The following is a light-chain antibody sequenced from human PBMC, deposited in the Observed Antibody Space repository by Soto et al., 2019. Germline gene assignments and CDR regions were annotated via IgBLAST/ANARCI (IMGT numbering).Light chain of an antibody. CDR3: AAWDDSLSGVV. CDR1: SPNIGSNT. CDR2: SNN. J-gene: IGLJ3*02. V-gene: IGLV1-44*01. Sequence: QSVLTQPPSASGTPGQRVTISCSGSSPNIGSNTLNWYQQLPGTAPKLLLYSNNQRPSGVPGRFSGSKSVTSASLAISGLQSEDEDDYYCAAWDDSLSGVVFGGGTKLTVL.